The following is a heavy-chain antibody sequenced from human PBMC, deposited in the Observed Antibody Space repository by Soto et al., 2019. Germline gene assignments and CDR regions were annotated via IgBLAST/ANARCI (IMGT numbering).Heavy chain of an antibody. CDR3: ARLLPAARSLFDY. D-gene: IGHD2-2*01. J-gene: IGHJ4*02. CDR2: INHSGST. Sequence: SETLSLTCNVYGGSFSGYYWSWIRQPPGKGLEWIGEINHSGSTNYNASLKSRVTISVDTSRNLFSLKLSSVTAADTAVYYCARLLPAARSLFDYWGQGTQVTVSS. CDR1: GGSFSGYY. V-gene: IGHV4-34*01.